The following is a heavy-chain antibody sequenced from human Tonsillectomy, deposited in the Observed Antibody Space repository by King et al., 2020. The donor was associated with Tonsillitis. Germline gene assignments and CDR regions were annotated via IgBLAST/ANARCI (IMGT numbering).Heavy chain of an antibody. CDR1: GFTFSSYA. J-gene: IGHJ4*02. CDR2: ISGSGGST. CDR3: TNGGMLLTYYDVCSGYSDY. V-gene: IGHV3-23*01. D-gene: IGHD3-3*01. Sequence: VQLQESGGGLVQPGGSLRLSCAASGFTFSSYAMSWVRQAPGKGLEWVSAISGSGGSTYYDDSVKGRFTISRDNSKNTLYLKMNSLRAEDTAVYYCTNGGMLLTYYDVCSGYSDYWGQGTLVTLSS.